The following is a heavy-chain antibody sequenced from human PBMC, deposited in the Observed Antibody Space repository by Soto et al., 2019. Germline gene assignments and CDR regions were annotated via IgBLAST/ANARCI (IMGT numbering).Heavy chain of an antibody. CDR3: AGAQYYFDY. V-gene: IGHV3-30*03. J-gene: IGHJ4*02. D-gene: IGHD3-10*01. Sequence: QVQLVESGGGVVQPGRSLRLSCAASGFPFSSYGMHWVREAPAKGLVWVAVISYDGSNKYYADSVKGRFTISRDNSASTLYLQTNSLRPEETVLYYCAGAQYYFDYRAQGTLVTVSP. CDR2: ISYDGSNK. CDR1: GFPFSSYG.